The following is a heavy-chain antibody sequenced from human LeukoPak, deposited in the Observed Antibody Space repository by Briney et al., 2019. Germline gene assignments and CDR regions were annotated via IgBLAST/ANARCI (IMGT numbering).Heavy chain of an antibody. V-gene: IGHV3-33*01. J-gene: IGHJ6*03. CDR3: ARDHRPDIQYYYTAV. Sequence: GGSLRLSCAASGFSLSNYGMHWVRQAPGKGLEWVAALLYDGNTKHYADSGKGRFTISRDISKNTFYLQMNCLPAEDTAVYYCARDHRPDIQYYYTAVWGKGTTVAVSS. CDR1: GFSLSNYG. CDR2: LLYDGNTK. D-gene: IGHD1-14*01.